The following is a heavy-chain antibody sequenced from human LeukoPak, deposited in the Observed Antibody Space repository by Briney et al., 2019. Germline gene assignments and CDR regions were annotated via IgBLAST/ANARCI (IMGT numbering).Heavy chain of an antibody. Sequence: SETLSLTCTVSGGSISSYYWSWTRQPPGKGLEWIGYIYHSGSTYYNPSLESRVTISLDRSKNQFSLKLSSVTAADTAVYYCSTSRDGYNYFDYWGQGTLVTVSS. D-gene: IGHD5-24*01. CDR3: STSRDGYNYFDY. CDR1: GGSISSYY. J-gene: IGHJ4*02. V-gene: IGHV4-59*04. CDR2: IYHSGST.